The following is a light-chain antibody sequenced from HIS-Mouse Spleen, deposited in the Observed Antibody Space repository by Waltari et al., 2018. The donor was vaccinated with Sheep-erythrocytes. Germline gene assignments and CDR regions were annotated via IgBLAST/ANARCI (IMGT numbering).Light chain of an antibody. J-gene: IGLJ3*02. Sequence: QSALTQPPSASGSPGQSVTISCPRTSSDVGGYNYVPRYQQHPGKAPKLMIYEVSKRPSGVPDRFSGSKSGNTASLTVSGLQAEDEADYYCSSYAGSNNWVFGGGTKLTVL. CDR3: SSYAGSNNWV. CDR1: SSDVGGYNY. V-gene: IGLV2-8*01. CDR2: EVS.